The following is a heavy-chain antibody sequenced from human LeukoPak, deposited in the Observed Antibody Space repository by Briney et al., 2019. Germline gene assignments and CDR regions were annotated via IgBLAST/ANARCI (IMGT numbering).Heavy chain of an antibody. D-gene: IGHD1-26*01. V-gene: IGHV1-3*01. CDR1: GYTFTSYA. J-gene: IGHJ4*02. CDR3: ARVHPSGSYYWGPFD. CDR2: INAGNGNT. Sequence: ASVKVSCKASGYTFTSYAMHWVRQAPGQRLEWMGWINAGNGNTKYSQKFQGRVTITRDTSASTAYMELSSLRSEDTAAYYCARVHPSGSYYWGPFDWGQGTLVTVSS.